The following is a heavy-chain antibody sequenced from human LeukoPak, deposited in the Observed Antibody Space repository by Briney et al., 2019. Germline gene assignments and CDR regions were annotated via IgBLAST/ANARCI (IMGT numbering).Heavy chain of an antibody. Sequence: SETLSLTCTVPGGSISSYFWSWIRQPAGKGLEWIGRIYTSGITNYNPSLKSRVTMSVDTSKNQFSLKLSSVTAADTVVYYCARDLGPDCSSTRCYALDVWGQGTTVTVSS. CDR3: ARDLGPDCSSTRCYALDV. J-gene: IGHJ6*02. CDR2: IYTSGIT. V-gene: IGHV4-4*07. CDR1: GGSISSYF. D-gene: IGHD2-2*01.